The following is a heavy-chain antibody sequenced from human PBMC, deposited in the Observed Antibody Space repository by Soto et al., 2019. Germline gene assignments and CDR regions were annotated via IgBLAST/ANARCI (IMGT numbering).Heavy chain of an antibody. Sequence: EVQLVESGGSVMRPGGSLRLSCAASGFTFDDYDMSWVRQTPEKGLEWISAINWNGGSTGYAVSVKGRFTISRDNXSNSLYLQMSSLRAEDTALYFCARVGATVTTDYFDYWGQGTLVTVSS. J-gene: IGHJ4*02. CDR1: GFTFDDYD. D-gene: IGHD4-17*01. CDR2: INWNGGST. CDR3: ARVGATVTTDYFDY. V-gene: IGHV3-20*04.